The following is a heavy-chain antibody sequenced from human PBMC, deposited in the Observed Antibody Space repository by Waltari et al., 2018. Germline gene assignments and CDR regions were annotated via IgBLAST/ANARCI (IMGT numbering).Heavy chain of an antibody. J-gene: IGHJ4*02. CDR2: ST. V-gene: IGHV4-4*07. D-gene: IGHD6-6*01. Sequence: STNYNPSLKSRVTMSVDTSKNQFSLKLSSVTAADTAVYYCARDSSYSSSSSLLDYWGQGTLVTVSS. CDR3: ARDSSYSSSSSLLDY.